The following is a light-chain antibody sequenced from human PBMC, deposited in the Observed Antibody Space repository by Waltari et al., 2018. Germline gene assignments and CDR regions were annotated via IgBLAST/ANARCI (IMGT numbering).Light chain of an antibody. V-gene: IGLV2-11*01. CDR3: CSYAGSYTLV. J-gene: IGLJ2*01. CDR1: RSDVGGYHY. Sequence: QSALTQPRSVSGSPGQSVPISCTRTRSDVGGYHYVSWYQQHPGKAPKLMIYDVSKRPSGVPDRFSGSKSGNTASLTISGLQAEDEADYYCCSYAGSYTLVFGGGTKLTVL. CDR2: DVS.